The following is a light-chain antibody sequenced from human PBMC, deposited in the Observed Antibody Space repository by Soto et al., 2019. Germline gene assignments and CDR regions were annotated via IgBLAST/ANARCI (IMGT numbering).Light chain of an antibody. Sequence: QSALTQPASVSGSPGQSITISCTGTSSDVGGYNYVSWYQQHPGKAPKLMIYEVNNRPSGVSNRFSGSKSGNTASLTISGLQAEDEADYYCSSYTSSSWVFGGGTKVTVL. J-gene: IGLJ3*02. V-gene: IGLV2-14*01. CDR1: SSDVGGYNY. CDR2: EVN. CDR3: SSYTSSSWV.